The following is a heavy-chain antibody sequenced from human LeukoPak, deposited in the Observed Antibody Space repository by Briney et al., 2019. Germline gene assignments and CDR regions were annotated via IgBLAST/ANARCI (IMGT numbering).Heavy chain of an antibody. CDR3: ARILWFGESHDDYYGMDV. D-gene: IGHD3-10*01. CDR1: GYTFTSYY. V-gene: IGHV1-46*01. Sequence: GASVKVSCKASGYTFTSYYMHWVRQAPGQGLEWMGIINPSGGSTSYAQKFQGRVTMTRDTSTSTVYMELSSLRSEDTAAYYCARILWFGESHDDYYGMDVWGQGTTVTLSS. CDR2: INPSGGST. J-gene: IGHJ6*02.